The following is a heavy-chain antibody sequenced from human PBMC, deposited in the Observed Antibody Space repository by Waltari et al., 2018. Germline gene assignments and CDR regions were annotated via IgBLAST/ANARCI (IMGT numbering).Heavy chain of an antibody. CDR3: VRDDDGGMGAV. D-gene: IGHD3-16*01. V-gene: IGHV3-7*01. CDR2: IYKDGTVT. Sequence: EVQLVESGGGLVQPGGSLRLSCAASGFTFSRFWMSWVRQAPGKGLGWVANIYKDGTVTNYVDSLKGRFTTSRDIARNSLYLQMNSLRVDDTAVYYCVRDDDGGMGAVWGQGTTVTVSS. J-gene: IGHJ6*02. CDR1: GFTFSRFW.